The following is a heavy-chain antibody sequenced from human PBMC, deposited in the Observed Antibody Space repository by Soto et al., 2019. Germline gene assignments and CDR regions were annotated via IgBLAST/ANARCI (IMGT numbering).Heavy chain of an antibody. CDR1: GFTFSSYG. CDR2: ISYDGSNK. V-gene: IGHV3-30*18. Sequence: QVQLVESGGGVVQPGRSLRLSCAASGFTFSSYGMHWVRQAPGKGLEWVAVISYDGSNKYYADSVKGRFTISRDNSKNTLDVQMNSLRAEDTAVYYCANARIAAAGTHYYGMDVWGQGTTVTVSS. CDR3: ANARIAAAGTHYYGMDV. D-gene: IGHD6-13*01. J-gene: IGHJ6*02.